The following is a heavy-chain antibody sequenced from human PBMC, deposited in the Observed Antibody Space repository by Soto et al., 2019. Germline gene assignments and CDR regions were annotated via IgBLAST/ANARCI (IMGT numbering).Heavy chain of an antibody. CDR3: AKSPNFYCSSPNCYKYYFDH. CDR1: GFRFSSYG. D-gene: IGHD2-2*02. V-gene: IGHV3-30*18. CDR2: ISDDGRNT. Sequence: GGSLRLSCEVSGFRFSSYGVHWVRQAPGKGLEWVALISDDGRNTFYPDSVKGRFSISKDNSKNTLYLQMNSLRPEDTAVYYCAKSPNFYCSSPNCYKYYFDHWGQGTRVTVSS. J-gene: IGHJ4*02.